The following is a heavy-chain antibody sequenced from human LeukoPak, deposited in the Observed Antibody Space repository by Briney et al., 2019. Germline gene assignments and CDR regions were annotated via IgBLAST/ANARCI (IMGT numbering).Heavy chain of an antibody. J-gene: IGHJ6*02. CDR1: GFTFDDYA. CDR3: AKDIVPVTNPTYYYYGMDV. Sequence: GGSLRLSCAVSGFTFDDYAMYWVRQAQGKGLEWVSGISWYCGSIGYEDSAKRRFTISTYNAKSSLYLQMNGLRAEDTALYYCAKDIVPVTNPTYYYYGMDVWGQGTTVTLSS. CDR2: ISWYCGSI. V-gene: IGHV3-9*01. D-gene: IGHD4-23*01.